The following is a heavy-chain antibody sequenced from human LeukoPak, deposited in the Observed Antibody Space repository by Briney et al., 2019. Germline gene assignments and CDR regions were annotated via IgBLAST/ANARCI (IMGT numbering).Heavy chain of an antibody. J-gene: IGHJ5*02. D-gene: IGHD2-2*01. V-gene: IGHV4-59*01. CDR1: GGSISSYY. CDR2: IYYSGST. Sequence: PSETLSLTCTVSGGSISSYYWSWIRQPPGKGLVWIGYIYYSGSTNYNPSLKSRATISVDTSKNQFSLKLSSVTAADTAVYYCARVLCLGYCSSTSWGSGFDPWGQGTLVTVSS. CDR3: ARVLCLGYCSSTSWGSGFDP.